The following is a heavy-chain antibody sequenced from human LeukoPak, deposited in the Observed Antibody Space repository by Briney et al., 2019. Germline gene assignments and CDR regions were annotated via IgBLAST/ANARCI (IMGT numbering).Heavy chain of an antibody. CDR1: GFTFDDYA. CDR3: ARGSALTWIPPDY. V-gene: IGHV3-9*01. D-gene: IGHD5-18*01. Sequence: GRSLRLSCAASGFTFDDYAMHWVRQAPGKGLEWVSGISWNSGSIGYADSVKGRFTISRDNAKNSLYLQMNSLRAEDTALYYCARGSALTWIPPDYWGQGTLVTVSS. J-gene: IGHJ4*02. CDR2: ISWNSGSI.